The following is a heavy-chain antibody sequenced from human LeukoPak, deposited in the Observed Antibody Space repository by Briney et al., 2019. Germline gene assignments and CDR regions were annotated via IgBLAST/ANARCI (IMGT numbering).Heavy chain of an antibody. CDR2: IYYSGST. D-gene: IGHD3-3*01. V-gene: IGHV4-61*01. CDR3: AREGVGITIFPYGMDV. CDR1: GGSISSGSFD. Sequence: PSETLSLTCTVSGGSISSGSFDWSWIRQPPGKGLEWIGYIYYSGSTNYNPSLKSRVTISVDTSKKQFSLKLSSVTAADTAVYYCAREGVGITIFPYGMDVWGQGTTVTVSS. J-gene: IGHJ6*02.